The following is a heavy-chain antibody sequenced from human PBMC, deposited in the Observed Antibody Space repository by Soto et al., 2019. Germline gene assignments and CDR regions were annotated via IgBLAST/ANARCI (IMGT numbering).Heavy chain of an antibody. D-gene: IGHD1-1*01. CDR1: GYTFSDYY. V-gene: IGHV1-2*02. J-gene: IGHJ4*02. CDR3: AREPATAKPEGVDF. CDR2: INPNSGGT. Sequence: ASVKVSCKASGYTFSDYYIHWVRPAPGQGLEWMGWINPNSGGTKYAPKFQGGVTMTRDTSITTAYMELSRLRSGDTAVYYCAREPATAKPEGVDFWGQGTLDTVSS.